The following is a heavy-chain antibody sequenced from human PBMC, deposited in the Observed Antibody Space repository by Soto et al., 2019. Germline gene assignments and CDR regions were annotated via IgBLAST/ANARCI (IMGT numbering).Heavy chain of an antibody. Sequence: PGGSLRLSCATSEFTFIAYYIAWLLQAPGKGLEWISYISGDSRYTTYADSVKGRFTISRDNAKNSLYLQMNSLRVEDTAVYFCATGQQVRMADIWGQGTMVTVS. CDR3: ATGQQVRMADI. D-gene: IGHD6-13*01. CDR1: EFTFIAYY. CDR2: ISGDSRYT. V-gene: IGHV3-11*03. J-gene: IGHJ3*02.